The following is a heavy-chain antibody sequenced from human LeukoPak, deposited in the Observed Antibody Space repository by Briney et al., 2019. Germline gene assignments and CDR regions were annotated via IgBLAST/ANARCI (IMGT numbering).Heavy chain of an antibody. D-gene: IGHD3-22*01. Sequence: PGGSLRLSCAASGFTFSRYSMSWVRQAPGKGLEWVSTVKRDGGEKYYVDSVKGRFTISRDNAKNSLYLQMNSLRAEDTAVYYCASDYYYDSSGYQYNDAFDIWGQGTMVTVSS. CDR3: ASDYYYDSSGYQYNDAFDI. V-gene: IGHV3-7*01. J-gene: IGHJ3*02. CDR2: VKRDGGEK. CDR1: GFTFSRYS.